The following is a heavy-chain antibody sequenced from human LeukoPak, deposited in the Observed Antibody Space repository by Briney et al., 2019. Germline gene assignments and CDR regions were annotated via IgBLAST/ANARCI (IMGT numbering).Heavy chain of an antibody. CDR2: ISAYNGNT. CDR1: GYTFVAYY. Sequence: GASVKVSCKASGYTFVAYYIHWVRQAPGQGLEWMGWISAYNGNTNYAQKLQGRVTMTTDTSTSTAYMELRSLRSDDTAVYYCARCGYSSSWYVGPYYYYMDVWGKGTTVTISS. J-gene: IGHJ6*03. CDR3: ARCGYSSSWYVGPYYYYMDV. D-gene: IGHD6-13*01. V-gene: IGHV1-18*04.